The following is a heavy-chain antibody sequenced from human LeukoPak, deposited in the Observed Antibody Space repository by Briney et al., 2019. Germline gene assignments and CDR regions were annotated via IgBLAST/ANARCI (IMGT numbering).Heavy chain of an antibody. CDR1: GFTFDDYA. CDR2: ISWNSGSI. Sequence: GGSLRLSCAASGFTFDDYAMHWVRQAPGKGLEWVSGISWNSGSIGYADSVKGRFTISRDNAKNSLYLQMNSLRAEDTALYYCAKDISYFGAFDIWGQGTMVTVSS. D-gene: IGHD2/OR15-2a*01. V-gene: IGHV3-9*01. CDR3: AKDISYFGAFDI. J-gene: IGHJ3*02.